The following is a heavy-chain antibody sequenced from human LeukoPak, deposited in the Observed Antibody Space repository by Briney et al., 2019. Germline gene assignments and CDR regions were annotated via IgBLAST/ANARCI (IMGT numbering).Heavy chain of an antibody. V-gene: IGHV3-49*04. Sequence: GGSLRLSCTASGFTFGDYAMSWVRQAPGKRLEWVGFIRSKAYGGTTEYAASVKGRFTISRDDSKSIAYLQMNSLKTEDTAVYYCTRDQGAALVRGVIVSWGQGTLVTVSS. CDR1: GFTFGDYA. J-gene: IGHJ5*02. D-gene: IGHD3-10*01. CDR2: IRSKAYGGTT. CDR3: TRDQGAALVRGVIVS.